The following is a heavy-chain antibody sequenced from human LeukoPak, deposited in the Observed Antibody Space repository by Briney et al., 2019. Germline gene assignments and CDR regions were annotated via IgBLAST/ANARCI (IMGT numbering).Heavy chain of an antibody. CDR3: ARQGSAYCGGDCYSDFDY. D-gene: IGHD2-21*02. Sequence: SETLSLTCTVSGYSLSSGFYWGWIRQPPGKGLEWIGSIYYSGSTYYNPSLKSRVTISVDTSKNQFSLKLSSVTAADTAVYYCARQGSAYCGGDCYSDFDYWGQGTLVTVSS. CDR1: GYSLSSGFY. V-gene: IGHV4-38-2*02. J-gene: IGHJ4*02. CDR2: IYYSGST.